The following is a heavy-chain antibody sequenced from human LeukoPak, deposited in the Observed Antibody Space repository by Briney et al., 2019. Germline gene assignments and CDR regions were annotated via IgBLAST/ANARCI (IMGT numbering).Heavy chain of an antibody. CDR2: ISGSGGST. V-gene: IGHV3-23*01. J-gene: IGHJ4*02. D-gene: IGHD2-2*01. Sequence: GGSLRLSCAASGFTFSSYAMSWVRQAPGKGLEWVSAISGSGGSTYYADSVKGRFTISRDNSKNTLYLQMNSLRAEDTAVYYCARWYCSSNGCYYDYWGQGTLVTVSS. CDR1: GFTFSSYA. CDR3: ARWYCSSNGCYYDY.